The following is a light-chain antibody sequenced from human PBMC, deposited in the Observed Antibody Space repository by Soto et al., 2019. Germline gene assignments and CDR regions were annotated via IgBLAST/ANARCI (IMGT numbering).Light chain of an antibody. CDR2: DAS. CDR1: QNISSF. J-gene: IGKJ1*01. CDR3: QLQNNWLWT. Sequence: ESVLTQSPATLSLSPGERATLSCRASQNISSFLAWYLQRPGQAPRLLIYDASSRATDIPARFSGSGSGTDFTLTISRLEPEDFAVYYCQLQNNWLWTFGQGTKLEIK. V-gene: IGKV3-11*01.